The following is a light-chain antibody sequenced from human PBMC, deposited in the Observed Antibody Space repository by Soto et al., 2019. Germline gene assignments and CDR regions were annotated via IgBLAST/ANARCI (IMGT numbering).Light chain of an antibody. CDR3: IAYTGSSTSYV. CDR1: SSDIGSYNH. J-gene: IGLJ1*01. Sequence: SVLTQPASVSGSPGQSITISCIGTSSDIGSYNHVAWYQQFPGKSPKLTIYEVSSRPSGVSSRFSGSKSGNTASLTISGLQAEDEADYYCIAYTGSSTSYVFGSGTKVTVL. CDR2: EVS. V-gene: IGLV2-14*01.